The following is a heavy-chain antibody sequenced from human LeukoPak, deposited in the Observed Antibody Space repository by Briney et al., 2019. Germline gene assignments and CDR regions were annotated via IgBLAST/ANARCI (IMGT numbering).Heavy chain of an antibody. J-gene: IGHJ5*02. CDR1: GASISSYY. Sequence: SETLSLTCTVSGASISSYYWSWIRQPPGKGLEWIGYIYYSGSTNYNPSLKSRVTMSVDTSKDQFSLKLTSVTAADTAVYHCARGGTSYYDSSGAPSNWFAPWGQGTLVIVSS. CDR2: IYYSGST. CDR3: ARGGTSYYDSSGAPSNWFAP. D-gene: IGHD3-22*01. V-gene: IGHV4-59*01.